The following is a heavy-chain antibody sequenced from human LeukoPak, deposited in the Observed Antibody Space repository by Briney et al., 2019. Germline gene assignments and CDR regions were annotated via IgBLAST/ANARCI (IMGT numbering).Heavy chain of an antibody. D-gene: IGHD3-10*01. J-gene: IGHJ4*02. CDR1: GFTFSSYA. Sequence: GGSLRLSCAASGFTFSSYAMSWVRQVPGEGLEWVSAISGSAGDTYYADSVKGRFAISRDNSKNTLYLQMNSLRAEDTAVYYCAKVPGGYYYGPGSYYFDYWGQGTLVTVSS. CDR2: ISGSAGDT. V-gene: IGHV3-23*01. CDR3: AKVPGGYYYGPGSYYFDY.